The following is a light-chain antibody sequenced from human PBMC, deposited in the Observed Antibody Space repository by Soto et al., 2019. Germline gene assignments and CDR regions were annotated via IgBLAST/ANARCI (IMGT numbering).Light chain of an antibody. Sequence: IVLTQSPGTQSLSPGERATLSCRASQSSSSSYLAWYQQKPGQAPRLLIYGASSRATGIPDRFSGSGSGTDFTLTISRLETEDFAVYYCQQYDSSPKTFGQGTKVEIK. V-gene: IGKV3-20*01. CDR2: GAS. CDR3: QQYDSSPKT. J-gene: IGKJ1*01. CDR1: QSSSSSY.